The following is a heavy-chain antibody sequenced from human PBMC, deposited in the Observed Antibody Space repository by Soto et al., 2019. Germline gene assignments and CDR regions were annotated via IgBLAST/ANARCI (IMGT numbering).Heavy chain of an antibody. Sequence: PSETLSLTCTVSGGSVSSGSYYWSWIRQPPGKGLEWIGYIYYSGSTNYNPPLKSRVTISVDTSKNQFSLKLSSVTAADTAVYYCARWVEMATNPYYYYGMDVWGQGTTVTVSS. D-gene: IGHD5-12*01. CDR3: ARWVEMATNPYYYYGMDV. CDR2: IYYSGST. V-gene: IGHV4-61*01. CDR1: GGSVSSGSYY. J-gene: IGHJ6*02.